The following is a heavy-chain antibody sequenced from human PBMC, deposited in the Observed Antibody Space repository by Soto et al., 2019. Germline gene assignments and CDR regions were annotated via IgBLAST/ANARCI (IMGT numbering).Heavy chain of an antibody. CDR2: ISDSGGST. V-gene: IGHV3-23*01. D-gene: IGHD3-3*01. J-gene: IGHJ6*02. CDR1: GFTFSSYA. Sequence: EVQLLESGGGLVQPGGSLRLSCAASGFTFSSYAMTSVRQAPGKGLEWVSGISDSGGSTNYADSVKGRFTISRDNSRNTLYLLMNSLRAEDTAVYYCAKDRATIFGVVWKYGMDVWGQGTTVSVSS. CDR3: AKDRATIFGVVWKYGMDV.